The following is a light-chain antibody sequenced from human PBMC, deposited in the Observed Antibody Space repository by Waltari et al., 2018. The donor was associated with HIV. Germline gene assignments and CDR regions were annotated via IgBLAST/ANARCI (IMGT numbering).Light chain of an antibody. Sequence: QSVLTQAPSMSATPGQRVTVSCSGGSSNISNNTVHWYMHVPGMAPNLLIYNNKRPSGVPDRFSGSKSGTSASLAISGLQSEDEADYFCAAWDDNVNAVLFGGGTKLTVL. J-gene: IGLJ2*01. CDR1: SSNISNNT. V-gene: IGLV1-44*01. CDR3: AAWDDNVNAVL. CDR2: NN.